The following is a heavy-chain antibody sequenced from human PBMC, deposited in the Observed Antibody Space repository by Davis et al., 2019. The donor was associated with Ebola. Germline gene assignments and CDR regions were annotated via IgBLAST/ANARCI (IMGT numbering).Heavy chain of an antibody. CDR3: ARSAAAGIG. CDR1: GFTFSSYS. J-gene: IGHJ4*02. Sequence: GESLKISCAASGFTFSSYSMNWVRQAPGKGLEWVAVISYDGSNKYYADSVKRRFTISRDNSKNTLYLQMNSLRAEDTAVYYCARSAAAGIGWGQGTLVTVSS. V-gene: IGHV3-30*03. CDR2: ISYDGSNK. D-gene: IGHD6-13*01.